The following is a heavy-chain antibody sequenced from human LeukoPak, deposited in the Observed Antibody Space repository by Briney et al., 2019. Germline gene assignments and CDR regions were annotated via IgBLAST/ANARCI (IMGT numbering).Heavy chain of an antibody. CDR3: ARGAVAPGSDY. V-gene: IGHV1-8*01. Sequence: SETLSFNASVYSFTSYEIDWVRQAAGQLLKWMGCMNPNSGNTGYAQKFQGRVTMTRNTSISTAYMELSSLRSEDTAVYYCARGAVAPGSDYWGQGTLVTVSS. CDR1: VYSFTSYE. J-gene: IGHJ4*02. CDR2: MNPNSGNT. D-gene: IGHD6-19*01.